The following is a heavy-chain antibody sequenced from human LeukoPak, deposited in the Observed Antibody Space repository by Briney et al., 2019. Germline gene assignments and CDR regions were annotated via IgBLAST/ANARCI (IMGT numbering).Heavy chain of an antibody. V-gene: IGHV1-69-2*01. CDR1: GYTFTDYY. J-gene: IGHJ4*01. CDR3: ATDRRDGYTDPFDY. D-gene: IGHD5-24*01. CDR2: VDPEDGET. Sequence: ASVKVSCKVSGYTFTDYYMHWVQQAPGKGLEWMGLVDPEDGETIYAEKFQGRVTITADTSTDTAYMELSSLRSEDTAVYYCATDRRDGYTDPFDYWGQGTLVTVPS.